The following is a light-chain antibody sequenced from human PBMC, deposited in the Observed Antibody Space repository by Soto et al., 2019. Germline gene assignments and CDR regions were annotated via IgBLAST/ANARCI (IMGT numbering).Light chain of an antibody. CDR1: SSNLGSGYD. CDR2: GNT. CDR3: QSYDNMVSPYNYV. J-gene: IGLJ1*01. Sequence: QSVLTQPPSVSGAPGQRVTISCTGSSSNLGSGYDVQWYQQLPGAAPKLLIYGNTNRPSGVPARFSGSKSGTSASLAISGLQAEDEAEYFCQSYDNMVSPYNYVFGTGTKVTVL. V-gene: IGLV1-40*01.